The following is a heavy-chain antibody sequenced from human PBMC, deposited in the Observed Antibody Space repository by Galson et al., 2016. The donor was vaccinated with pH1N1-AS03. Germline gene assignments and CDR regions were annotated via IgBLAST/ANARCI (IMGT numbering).Heavy chain of an antibody. Sequence: PALVKPTQTLTLTCTFSGFSLSTSGMCVSWIRQPPGKALEWLARIDWDDDKYYSTSLKTRLTIPKDTTKNQMVLTMTNIDPVDTATYYCARMRDYGDLRDAFDIWGQGTMVTVSS. J-gene: IGHJ3*02. D-gene: IGHD4-17*01. CDR1: GFSLSTSGMC. V-gene: IGHV2-70*11. CDR3: ARMRDYGDLRDAFDI. CDR2: IDWDDDK.